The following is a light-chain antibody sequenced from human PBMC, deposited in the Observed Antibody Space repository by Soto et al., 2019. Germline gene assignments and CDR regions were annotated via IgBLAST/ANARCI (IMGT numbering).Light chain of an antibody. CDR2: EGT. V-gene: IGLV2-23*01. Sequence: QSVLTQPASVSGSPGQSITISCTGTISDVGSYNLVSWYQQHPGKAPKLMIYEGTKRPSGVSDRFSGSKSANTASLTISGLQAEDEADYYCCSYGGRSTYVFGTGTKVTVL. CDR3: CSYGGRSTYV. J-gene: IGLJ1*01. CDR1: ISDVGSYNL.